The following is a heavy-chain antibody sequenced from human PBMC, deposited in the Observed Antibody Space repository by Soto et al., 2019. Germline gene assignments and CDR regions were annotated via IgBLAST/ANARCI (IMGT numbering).Heavy chain of an antibody. D-gene: IGHD5-18*01. V-gene: IGHV3-33*01. CDR1: GFTFSSYG. CDR2: IWYDGSNK. CDR3: ARGSGAKPHGYLSY. Sequence: GGSLRLSCAASGFTFSSYGMHWVRQAPGKGLEWVAVIWYDGSNKYYADSVKGRFTISRDNSKNTLYLQMNSLRAEDTAVYYCARGSGAKPHGYLSYWGQGPLVTVSS. J-gene: IGHJ4*02.